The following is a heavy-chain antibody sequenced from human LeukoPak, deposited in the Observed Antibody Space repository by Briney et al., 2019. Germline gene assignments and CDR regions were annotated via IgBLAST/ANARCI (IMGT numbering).Heavy chain of an antibody. D-gene: IGHD2-2*01. CDR1: GFNFGAYA. Sequence: GESLRLSCTASGFNFGAYAMSWVRQAPGKGLEWVGFVISQAFGGRIEYAASVRGRFTISRDDSKSTAYLQMNSLKTEDTAVYFCTRNGRGCSSTSCYAGRFDPWGQGTQVTVSS. CDR3: TRNGRGCSSTSCYAGRFDP. CDR2: VISQAFGGRI. J-gene: IGHJ5*02. V-gene: IGHV3-49*04.